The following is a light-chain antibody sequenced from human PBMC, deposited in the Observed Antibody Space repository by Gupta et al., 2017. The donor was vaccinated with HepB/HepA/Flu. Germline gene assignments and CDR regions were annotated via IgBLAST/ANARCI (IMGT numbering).Light chain of an antibody. Sequence: SSVLTPPPSVSVAPGQTARITCGGNNIGSKSVHWYQQKPGQAPVLVIYYDSDRPPGIPERFSGSNSGNTATLTISRVGAGDEADYYCQVWDSSSDHTDVVFGGGTKLTVL. J-gene: IGLJ2*01. CDR2: YDS. CDR1: NIGSKS. CDR3: QVWDSSSDHTDVV. V-gene: IGLV3-21*04.